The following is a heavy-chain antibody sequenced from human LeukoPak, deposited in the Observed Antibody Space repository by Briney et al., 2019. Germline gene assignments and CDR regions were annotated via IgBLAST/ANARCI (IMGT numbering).Heavy chain of an antibody. Sequence: ASVKVSCKASDYTFTNYGISWVRQAPGQGLEWRGGISPYNGNTNYAQKLQGRVTMTTDTSTSTAYMELRSLRSDATAVYYCARYGCVAATGTPEPFDYWGQGTLVTVSS. J-gene: IGHJ4*02. CDR2: ISPYNGNT. CDR1: DYTFTNYG. V-gene: IGHV1-18*01. CDR3: ARYGCVAATGTPEPFDY. D-gene: IGHD6-13*01.